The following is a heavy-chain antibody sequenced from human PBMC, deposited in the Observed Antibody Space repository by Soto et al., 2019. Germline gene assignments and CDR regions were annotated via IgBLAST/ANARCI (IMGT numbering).Heavy chain of an antibody. J-gene: IGHJ4*02. CDR1: GFTFSSYG. CDR3: APWFGAFEY. CDR2: ISYDGSNK. V-gene: IGHV3-30*03. D-gene: IGHD3-10*01. Sequence: QVQLVESGGGVVQPGRSLRLSCAASGFTFSSYGMHWVRQAPGKGLEWVAVISYDGSNKYYADSVKGRFTISRDNSKNTVYLQMNSLRAEDSVVYYFAPWFGAFEYWGQGTLVTVTS.